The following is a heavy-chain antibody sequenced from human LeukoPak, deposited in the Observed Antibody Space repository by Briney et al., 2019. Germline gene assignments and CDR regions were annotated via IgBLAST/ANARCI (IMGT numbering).Heavy chain of an antibody. D-gene: IGHD4-11*01. CDR2: IYTSGST. CDR3: ARYYSNFEYYFDY. Sequence: SETLSLTCTVSGDSISSGSYYWSWIRQPAGKGLEWIGRIYTSGSTNYNPSLKSRVIMSLDTSKNQFSLKLSSVTATGTAIYYCARYYSNFEYYFDYWGQGILVTVSS. CDR1: GDSISSGSYY. J-gene: IGHJ4*02. V-gene: IGHV4-61*02.